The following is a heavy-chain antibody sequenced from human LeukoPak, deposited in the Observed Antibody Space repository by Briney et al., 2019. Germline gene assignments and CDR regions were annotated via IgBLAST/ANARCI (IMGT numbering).Heavy chain of an antibody. V-gene: IGHV3-66*02. CDR3: ARDGRVGATRLNI. CDR1: GLTVSSNY. D-gene: IGHD1-26*01. Sequence: PGGSLRLSCAASGLTVSSNYMSWVRQAPGKGLEWVSVIYSDDSTYYADSVRGRFTISGDNSKNTLYLQMNSLRAEDTAVYYCARDGRVGATRLNIWGQGTMVTVSS. CDR2: IYSDDST. J-gene: IGHJ3*02.